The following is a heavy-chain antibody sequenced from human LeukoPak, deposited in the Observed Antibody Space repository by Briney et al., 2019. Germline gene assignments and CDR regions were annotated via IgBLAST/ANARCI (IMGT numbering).Heavy chain of an antibody. Sequence: PGGSLRLSCAASGFTLSRYSMHWVRQAPGKGLEYVSAISNNGGSTYYAKSVKGRFTISRDNSKNTLYLQMGSLRAEDMAVYYCARTSIAAREADYWGQGTLVTVSS. V-gene: IGHV3-64*01. J-gene: IGHJ4*02. CDR3: ARTSIAAREADY. CDR1: GFTLSRYS. CDR2: ISNNGGST. D-gene: IGHD6-6*01.